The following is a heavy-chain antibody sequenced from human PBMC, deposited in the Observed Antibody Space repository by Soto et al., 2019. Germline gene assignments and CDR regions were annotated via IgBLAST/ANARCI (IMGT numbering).Heavy chain of an antibody. Sequence: QVQLVQSGAEVKKPGSSVKVSCKASGGTFSSYAISWVRQSPGQGLEWMGGINPSSGGTKYAEKFQGWVSMPRDTSISTAYMELSRLASDDTAVYYCASERWGRYCSGGSCPFDYWGQGTVVTVSS. D-gene: IGHD2-15*01. J-gene: IGHJ4*02. CDR3: ASERWGRYCSGGSCPFDY. CDR2: INPSSGGT. CDR1: GGTFSSYA. V-gene: IGHV1-2*04.